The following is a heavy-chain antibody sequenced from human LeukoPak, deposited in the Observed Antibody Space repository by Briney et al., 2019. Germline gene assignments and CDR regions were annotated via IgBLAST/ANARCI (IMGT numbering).Heavy chain of an antibody. D-gene: IGHD2-8*01. Sequence: ASVKVSCKASGGTFSSYAISWVRQAPGQGLEWMGIINPSGGSTSYAQKFQGRVTMTRDTSTSTVYMELSSLRSEDTAVYYCARELGMLMVYAIRSAPLDYWGQGTLVTVSS. CDR2: INPSGGST. J-gene: IGHJ4*02. CDR1: GGTFSSYA. CDR3: ARELGMLMVYAIRSAPLDY. V-gene: IGHV1-46*01.